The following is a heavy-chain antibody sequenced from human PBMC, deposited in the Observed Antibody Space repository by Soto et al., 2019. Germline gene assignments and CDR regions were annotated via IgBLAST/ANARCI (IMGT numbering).Heavy chain of an antibody. D-gene: IGHD3-16*01. Sequence: SETLSLTCTVSGGSISSSSYYWGWIRQPPGKGLEWIGSIYYSGSTYYNPSLKSRVTISVDTSKNQFSLKLSSVTAADTAVYYCARPNRGSGSIDYWGQGTLVTVSS. V-gene: IGHV4-39*01. CDR1: GGSISSSSYY. CDR2: IYYSGST. CDR3: ARPNRGSGSIDY. J-gene: IGHJ4*02.